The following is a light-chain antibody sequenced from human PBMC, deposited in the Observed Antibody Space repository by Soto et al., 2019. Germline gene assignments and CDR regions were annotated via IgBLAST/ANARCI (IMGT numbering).Light chain of an antibody. CDR3: QQLNGYQLA. V-gene: IGKV1-9*01. J-gene: IGKJ4*01. CDR2: SAS. Sequence: DIQLTQSPSFLSAFVGDTVTITCRASQAMSTYLAWYQQKPGKVPKLLIRSASTLQSRVPPRFGGGGSGTEFTLTISTLQPDDAGIYYCQQLNGYQLAFGGGTNVEIK. CDR1: QAMSTY.